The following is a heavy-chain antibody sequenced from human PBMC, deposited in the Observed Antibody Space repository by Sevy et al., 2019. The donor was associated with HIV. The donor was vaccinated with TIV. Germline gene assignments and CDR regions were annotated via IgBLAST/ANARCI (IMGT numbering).Heavy chain of an antibody. Sequence: GESLKISCAASGFTFSSYAMHWVRQAPGKVLEWVAVISYDGSNKYYADSVKGRFTISRDNSKNTLYLQMDGLRAEDTALYYCARDDEPDYYYFDMDVWGQGTTVTVSS. CDR1: GFTFSSYA. CDR2: ISYDGSNK. J-gene: IGHJ6*02. CDR3: ARDDEPDYYYFDMDV. V-gene: IGHV3-30-3*01.